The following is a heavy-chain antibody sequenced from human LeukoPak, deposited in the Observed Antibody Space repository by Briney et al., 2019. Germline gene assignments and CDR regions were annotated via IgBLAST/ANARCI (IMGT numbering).Heavy chain of an antibody. CDR3: VRGYFSVPYGMDV. CDR1: GFPFRIYA. Sequence: PGGSLRLSCSAAGFPFRIYAKHWVRQAPGKGLEYVSAISDSGGSTYYADSVKGRFTISRNNSKNTLYLQMSSLRAEDTAVYFCVRGYFSVPYGMDVWGQGNTVTVSS. D-gene: IGHD5-18*01. CDR2: ISDSGGST. V-gene: IGHV3-64D*09. J-gene: IGHJ6*02.